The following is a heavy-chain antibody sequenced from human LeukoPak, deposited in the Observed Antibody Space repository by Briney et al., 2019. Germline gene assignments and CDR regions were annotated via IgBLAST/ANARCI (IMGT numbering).Heavy chain of an antibody. CDR2: ISGSGGST. CDR3: AKDRIIAARRQYFDY. Sequence: PGGSLRLSCAASGFTFSSYARSWVRQAPGKGLGWVSAISGSGGSTYYADSVKGRFTISRDNSKSTLYLQMNSLRAEDTAVYYCAKDRIIAARRQYFDYWGQGTLVTVSS. V-gene: IGHV3-23*01. CDR1: GFTFSSYA. D-gene: IGHD6-6*01. J-gene: IGHJ4*02.